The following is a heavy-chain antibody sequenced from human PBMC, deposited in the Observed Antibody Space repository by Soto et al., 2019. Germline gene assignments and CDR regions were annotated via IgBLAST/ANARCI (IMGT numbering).Heavy chain of an antibody. CDR3: AKDRLAGKFDY. V-gene: IGHV3-23*01. CDR1: GFTFNNYA. Sequence: EVQVLDSGGGLVQPGGSLRLSCAASGFTFNNYAMNWVRQAPGKGLEWVATISATGGSTYYADSVKGRFTISRDNSKNTLYLQMNGLRVEDTAVYYCAKDRLAGKFDYWGQGTQVTVSS. CDR2: ISATGGST. J-gene: IGHJ4*02.